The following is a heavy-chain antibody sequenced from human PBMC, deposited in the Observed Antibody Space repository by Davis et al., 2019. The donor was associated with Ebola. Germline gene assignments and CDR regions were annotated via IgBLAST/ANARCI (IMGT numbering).Heavy chain of an antibody. D-gene: IGHD3-10*01. CDR1: GGSISSYY. Sequence: SETLSLTCTVSGGSISSYYWSWIRQPPGKGLEWIGYTYYSGSTNYHPSLKSRVTISVDTSKNQFSLKLSSVTAADTAVYYCARGPITMVRGVKFYYGMDVWGQGTTVTVSS. V-gene: IGHV4-59*01. CDR3: ARGPITMVRGVKFYYGMDV. CDR2: TYYSGST. J-gene: IGHJ6*02.